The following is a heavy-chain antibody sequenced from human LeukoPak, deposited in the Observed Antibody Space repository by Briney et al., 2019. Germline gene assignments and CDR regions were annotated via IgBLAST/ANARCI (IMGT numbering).Heavy chain of an antibody. V-gene: IGHV3-30*18. D-gene: IGHD6-13*01. CDR1: GFTFSSYG. Sequence: GGSLRLSCAASGFTFSSYGMHWVRQAPGKGLEWVAVISYDGSNKYYADSVKGRFTISRDNSKNMLYLQMNSLRAEDTAVYYCAKDSPLYSSSHFDYWGQGTLVTVSS. CDR3: AKDSPLYSSSHFDY. J-gene: IGHJ4*02. CDR2: ISYDGSNK.